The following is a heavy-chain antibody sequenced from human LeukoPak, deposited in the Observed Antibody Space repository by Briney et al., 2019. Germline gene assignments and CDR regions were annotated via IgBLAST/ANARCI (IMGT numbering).Heavy chain of an antibody. CDR3: ARGFSEMATIGGGFDY. CDR1: GFTFSSRDW. J-gene: IGHJ4*02. Sequence: GGSLRLSCVASGFTFSSRDWMTWVRQAPGKGLEWVANIKQDGSEKNYVDSVKGRFTISRDNAKNSVDLQMNSLRAEDTAVYYCARGFSEMATIGGGFDYWGQGTLVTVSS. CDR2: IKQDGSEK. V-gene: IGHV3-7*01. D-gene: IGHD5-24*01.